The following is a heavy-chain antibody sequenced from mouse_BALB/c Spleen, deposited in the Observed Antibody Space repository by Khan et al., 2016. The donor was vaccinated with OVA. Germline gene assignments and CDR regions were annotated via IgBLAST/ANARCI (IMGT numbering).Heavy chain of an antibody. Sequence: EVELVESGGGLVQPGGSRKLSCAASGFTFSDYGMAWVRQAPGKGPEGVAFISDLAYTIYYADTVTGRFTISRENAKNTLYLEMSSLRSEVTAIYYCARGGGTAPFAYWGLGTLVTVSA. CDR1: GFTFSDYG. CDR3: ARGGGTAPFAY. D-gene: IGHD1-2*01. V-gene: IGHV5-15*02. J-gene: IGHJ3*01. CDR2: ISDLAYTI.